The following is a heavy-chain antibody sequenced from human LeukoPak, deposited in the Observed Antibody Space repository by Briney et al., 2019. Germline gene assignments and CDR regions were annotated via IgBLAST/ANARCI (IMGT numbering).Heavy chain of an antibody. D-gene: IGHD5-18*01. CDR1: GFTFSSYA. Sequence: GGSLRPSCAASGFTFSSYAMHWVRQAPGKGLEWVAVISYDGSNEYYADSVKGRFTISRDNSKNTLYLQMNSLRAEDTAVYYCARDSGYSYGTFDYGGQGTLVTVSS. V-gene: IGHV3-30-3*01. J-gene: IGHJ4*02. CDR3: ARDSGYSYGTFDY. CDR2: ISYDGSNE.